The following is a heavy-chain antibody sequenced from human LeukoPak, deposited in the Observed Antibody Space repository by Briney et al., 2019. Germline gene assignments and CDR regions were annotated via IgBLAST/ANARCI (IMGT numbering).Heavy chain of an antibody. CDR3: ARVDSSGYYGFDY. CDR1: GGSLSSYY. J-gene: IGHJ4*02. Sequence: SETLSLTCTVSGGSLSSYYWSWIRQPPGKGLEWIGYIYYRGSTNYNPSLKSRVTISVDTSKNQFSLKLSSVTAADTAVYYCARVDSSGYYGFDYWGQGTLVTVSS. D-gene: IGHD3-22*01. CDR2: IYYRGST. V-gene: IGHV4-59*01.